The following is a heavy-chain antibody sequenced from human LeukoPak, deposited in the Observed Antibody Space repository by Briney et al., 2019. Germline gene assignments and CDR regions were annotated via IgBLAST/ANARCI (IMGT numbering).Heavy chain of an antibody. D-gene: IGHD2-2*01. CDR1: GFIFSNFA. CDR2: IRTSGQST. CDR3: AKGHPPYCSGTSCYPFDY. J-gene: IGHJ4*02. V-gene: IGHV3-23*01. Sequence: GGSLRLSCAASGFIFSNFAMSWVRQAPGKGLEWVSGIRTSGQSTYYADSVKGRFTISRDDSKNTLYLQMNSLRAEDTAVYYCAKGHPPYCSGTSCYPFDYWGQGTLVTVSS.